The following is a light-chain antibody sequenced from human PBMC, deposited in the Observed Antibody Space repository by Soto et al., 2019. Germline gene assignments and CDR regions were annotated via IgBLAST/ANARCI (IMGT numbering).Light chain of an antibody. V-gene: IGKV3-20*01. CDR1: ESVTDNQ. CDR3: QQYGSSRWT. J-gene: IGKJ1*01. Sequence: EIVLAQSPASLSVSPGERATLSFRSSESVTDNQLAWYQRRPGQAPRLLIYAISTRAAGVPDRFSGSGSGTDFTLTIRSLQPEDFAMYYCQQYGSSRWTFAQGTKVDIK. CDR2: AIS.